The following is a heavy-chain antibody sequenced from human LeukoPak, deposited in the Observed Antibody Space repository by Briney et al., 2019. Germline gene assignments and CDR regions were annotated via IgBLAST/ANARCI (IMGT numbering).Heavy chain of an antibody. J-gene: IGHJ4*02. CDR3: ARPLDSSNNYFDY. CDR1: GFTFSRNA. V-gene: IGHV3-21*01. Sequence: PGGPLRLSCAASGFTFSRNAMNWVRQAPGKGLEWVSFISSSSNYMSYADSVKGRFTISRDNAKNSLYLQMNSLRAEDTAVYYCARPLDSSNNYFDYWGQGTLVTVSA. CDR2: ISSSSNYM. D-gene: IGHD6-13*01.